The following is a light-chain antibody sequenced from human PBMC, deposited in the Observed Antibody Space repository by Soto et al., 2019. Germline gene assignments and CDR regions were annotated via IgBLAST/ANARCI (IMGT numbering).Light chain of an antibody. CDR1: QSVSSY. CDR3: QQHGDSPIT. Sequence: FTQSPATLSLSPRERATLSCGASQSVSSYLAWYQQKPGQAPRLLIYDASNRATGIPDRFSGSGSGTDFSLTISRLEPEDFAVYYCQQHGDSPITFGQGTRLEIK. CDR2: DAS. V-gene: IGKV3-11*01. J-gene: IGKJ5*01.